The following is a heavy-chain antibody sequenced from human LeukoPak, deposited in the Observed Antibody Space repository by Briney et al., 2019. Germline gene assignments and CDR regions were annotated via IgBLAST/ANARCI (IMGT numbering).Heavy chain of an antibody. CDR3: AKRRSWCDY. CDR1: GGSISSSSYY. V-gene: IGHV4-39*07. J-gene: IGHJ4*02. Sequence: SETLSLTCTVSGGSISSSSYYWGWIRQPPGKGLEWIGSIYYSGSTYYNPSLKSRVTISVDTSKNQFSLKLSSVTAADTAVYYCAKRRSWCDYWGQGTLVTVSS. D-gene: IGHD6-13*01. CDR2: IYYSGST.